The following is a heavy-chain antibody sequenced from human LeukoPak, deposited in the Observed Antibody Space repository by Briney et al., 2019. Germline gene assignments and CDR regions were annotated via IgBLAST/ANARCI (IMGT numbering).Heavy chain of an antibody. J-gene: IGHJ3*02. D-gene: IGHD3-22*01. Sequence: GGSLRLSCAASGFSFSDDYMSWIRQAPGKGLEWVSYISSSGSTIYYADSVKGRFTISRDNAKNSLYLQMNSLRAEDTAVYYCARGSYGGTYYYDSSGYYQILDIWGQGTMVTVSS. V-gene: IGHV3-11*01. CDR1: GFSFSDDY. CDR2: ISSSGSTI. CDR3: ARGSYGGTYYYDSSGYYQILDI.